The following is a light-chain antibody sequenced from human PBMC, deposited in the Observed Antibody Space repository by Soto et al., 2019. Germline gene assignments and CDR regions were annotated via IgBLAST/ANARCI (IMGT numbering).Light chain of an antibody. CDR2: AAS. CDR3: QQSYSSPPT. CDR1: QSISNH. Sequence: DLQMTQSPSSLSASVGDRVIITCRASQSISNHLNWYQQKQGKPPKLLIFAASSLQSGVPSRFSGSRSGPDFTLTISSLQPEDFETYYCQQSYSSPPTFGQGTKVDIK. V-gene: IGKV1-39*01. J-gene: IGKJ1*01.